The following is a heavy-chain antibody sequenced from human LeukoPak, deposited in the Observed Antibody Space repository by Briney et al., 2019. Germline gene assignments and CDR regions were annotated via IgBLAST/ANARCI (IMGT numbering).Heavy chain of an antibody. D-gene: IGHD3-10*01. CDR3: AAGGDYYYHMDV. J-gene: IGHJ6*03. Sequence: GGSLRLSCAASGFSLNTCSMNWVRQAPGKGLEWVSYISSSSTTIYYADSVKGRSTISRDNAKNSVYLQMNSLRAEDTAVYHCAAGGDYYYHMDVWGKGTTVTVSS. V-gene: IGHV3-48*04. CDR2: ISSSSTTI. CDR1: GFSLNTCS.